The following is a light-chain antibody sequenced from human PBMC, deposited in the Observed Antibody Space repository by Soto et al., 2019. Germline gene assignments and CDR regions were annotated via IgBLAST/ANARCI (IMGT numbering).Light chain of an antibody. CDR2: GAS. CDR1: QSVSSN. J-gene: IGKJ5*01. Sequence: EIVMTQSPATLSASPGERATLSCRASQSVSSNLAWYQQKPGQAPRLLIYGASTRATGIPARFSGSGSGTEFTLTISSLQSEDFAVYYCQQYNNGPPLTFGQGTRLEIK. CDR3: QQYNNGPPLT. V-gene: IGKV3-15*01.